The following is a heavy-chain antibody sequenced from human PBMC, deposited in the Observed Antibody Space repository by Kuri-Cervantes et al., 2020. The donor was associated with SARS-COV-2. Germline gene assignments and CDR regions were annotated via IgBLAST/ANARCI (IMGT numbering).Heavy chain of an antibody. CDR2: IYISGST. CDR3: GRVSWLQLWRRYSDS. J-gene: IGHJ4*02. D-gene: IGHD5-24*01. CDR1: GASINDYY. Sequence: GSLRLSCAVSGASINDYYWTWIRQPAGKKLEWIGRIYISGSTNYNPSLKSRVTMSLDTSKNHVSLRLTSATAADTAVYYCGRVSWLQLWRRYSDSWGQGTLVTVSS. V-gene: IGHV4-4*07.